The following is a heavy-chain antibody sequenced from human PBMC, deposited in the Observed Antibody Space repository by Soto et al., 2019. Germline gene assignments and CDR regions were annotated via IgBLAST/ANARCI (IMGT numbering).Heavy chain of an antibody. D-gene: IGHD1-1*01. CDR2: ISAYNGNT. CDR3: ARDLRDGTTYLDY. V-gene: IGHV1-18*01. CDR1: GYTFTSYG. J-gene: IGHJ4*02. Sequence: ASVKVSCKASGYTFTSYGISWVRQAPGQGLEWMGWISAYNGNTNYAQKLQGRVTMTTDTSTSTADMELRSLRSDDTAVYYCARDLRDGTTYLDYWGQGTLVTVSS.